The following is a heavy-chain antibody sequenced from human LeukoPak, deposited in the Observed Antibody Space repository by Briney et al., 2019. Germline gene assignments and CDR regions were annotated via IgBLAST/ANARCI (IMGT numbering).Heavy chain of an antibody. CDR1: GHTFTSYD. Sequence: ASVKVSCKASGHTFTSYDINWVRQATGQGLEWMGWMNPNSGNTGYAQKFQGRVTMTRNTSISTAYMELSSLRSEDTAVYYCARVKNYDYVWGSYLNWFDPWGQGTLVTVSS. CDR3: ARVKNYDYVWGSYLNWFDP. D-gene: IGHD3-16*02. J-gene: IGHJ5*02. CDR2: MNPNSGNT. V-gene: IGHV1-8*01.